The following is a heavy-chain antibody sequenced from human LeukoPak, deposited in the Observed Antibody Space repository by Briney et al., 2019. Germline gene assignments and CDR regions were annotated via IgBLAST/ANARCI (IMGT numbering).Heavy chain of an antibody. V-gene: IGHV3-23*01. J-gene: IGHJ4*02. CDR1: GFTFSNYA. D-gene: IGHD3-10*01. CDR3: AKGWSGESFGAQFDY. Sequence: PGGSLRLSCAASGFTFSNYALTWVRQAPGKGLEWVSSIMGSGGSTQYADSLKGRFTISRDNSKNTLYLQMNSLRVEDTAVYYCAKGWSGESFGAQFDYWGQGTLVTVSS. CDR2: IMGSGGST.